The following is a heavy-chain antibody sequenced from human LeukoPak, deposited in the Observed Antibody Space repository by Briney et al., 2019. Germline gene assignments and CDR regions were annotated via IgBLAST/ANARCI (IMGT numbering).Heavy chain of an antibody. CDR3: VSVVPAATYAV. CDR1: GFTVSNNY. V-gene: IGHV3-23*01. CDR2: ISGSGGST. Sequence: GGSLRLSCAASGFTVSNNYMNWVRQAPGKGLEWVSAISGSGGSTYYADSVKGRFTISRDNSKNTLYLQMNSLRAEDTAVYYCVSVVPAATYAVWGQGTLVTVSS. J-gene: IGHJ4*02. D-gene: IGHD2-2*01.